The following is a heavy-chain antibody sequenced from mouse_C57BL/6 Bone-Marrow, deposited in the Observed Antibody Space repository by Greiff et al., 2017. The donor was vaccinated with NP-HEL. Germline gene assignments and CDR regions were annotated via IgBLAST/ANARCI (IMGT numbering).Heavy chain of an antibody. CDR3: ASPPYRGSYAMDY. CDR2: IHPNSGST. Sequence: VQLQQPGAELVKPGASVKLSCKASGYTFTSYWMHWVKQRPGQGLEWIGMIHPNSGSTNYNEKFKSKATLTVDKSSSTAYMQLSSLTSEDTAVYYCASPPYRGSYAMDYWGQGTSVTVSA. CDR1: GYTFTSYW. V-gene: IGHV1-64*01. D-gene: IGHD2-10*01. J-gene: IGHJ4*01.